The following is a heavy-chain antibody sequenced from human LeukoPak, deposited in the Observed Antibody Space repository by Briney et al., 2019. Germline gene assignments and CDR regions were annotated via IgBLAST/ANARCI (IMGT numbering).Heavy chain of an antibody. D-gene: IGHD5-18*01. J-gene: IGHJ6*02. CDR3: SRGPIYLWLYDGMDV. CDR2: IRSKAYGGTT. CDR1: GFIFGDHA. V-gene: IGHV3-49*04. Sequence: PGRSLRLSCTASGFIFGDHAMCWVRQAPGKGLERVGFIRSKAYGGTTEYAASVKGRFTISRDDSKSIAYLQMNSLTTEDTAKYYCSRGPIYLWLYDGMDVWGQGTTVTVSS.